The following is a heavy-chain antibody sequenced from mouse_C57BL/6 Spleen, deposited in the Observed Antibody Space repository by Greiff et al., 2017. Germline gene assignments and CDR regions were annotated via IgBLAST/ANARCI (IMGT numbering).Heavy chain of an antibody. J-gene: IGHJ3*01. Sequence: VQLQQSGPELVKPGASVKIPCKASGYTFTDYNMDWVKQSHGKSLEWIGDINPNNGGTIYNQKFKGKATLTVDTSSSTAYMCLRSLASEDTAVYYCARNFYGSSYLWFAYWGQGTLVTVSA. CDR3: ARNFYGSSYLWFAY. V-gene: IGHV1-18*01. CDR2: INPNNGGT. CDR1: GYTFTDYN. D-gene: IGHD1-1*01.